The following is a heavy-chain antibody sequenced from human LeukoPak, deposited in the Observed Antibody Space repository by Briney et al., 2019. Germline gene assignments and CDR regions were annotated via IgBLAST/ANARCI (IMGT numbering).Heavy chain of an antibody. J-gene: IGHJ3*02. V-gene: IGHV4-59*08. D-gene: IGHD4-11*01. CDR3: ARHDDYSRAFDI. CDR1: GGSVSSYY. CDR2: LHYSGST. Sequence: SETLSLTCTVSGGSVSSYYWSWVRQPPGKGLEWIGYLHYSGSTDYNPSLKSRVTTSVDTSNNQISLRLNSVTAADTAVYFCARHDDYSRAFDIWGQGTMITVSS.